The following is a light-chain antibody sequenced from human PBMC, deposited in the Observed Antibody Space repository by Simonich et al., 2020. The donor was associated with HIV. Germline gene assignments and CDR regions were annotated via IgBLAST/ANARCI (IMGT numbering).Light chain of an antibody. CDR2: RNN. CDR1: SSNIGAESD. V-gene: IGLV1-40*01. CDR3: QSYDSSLSGDVV. Sequence: QSVLTQPPSVSGAPGQRVTISCSGSSSNIGAESDLHWYQQLPGTAPKLLIYRNNNRPSGVPDRFSGSKSGTSASLAITVLQAEDEADYYCQSYDSSLSGDVVFGGGTKLTVL. J-gene: IGLJ2*01.